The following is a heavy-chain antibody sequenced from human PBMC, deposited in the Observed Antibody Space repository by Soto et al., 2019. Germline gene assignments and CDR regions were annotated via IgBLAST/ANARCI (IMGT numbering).Heavy chain of an antibody. V-gene: IGHV4-30-2*01. D-gene: IGHD5-12*01. J-gene: IGHJ4*02. CDR3: AREGYSGYDSPGYFDY. CDR1: GGSISSDSYY. Sequence: PSETLSLTCTVSGGSISSDSYYWSWIRQPPGKGLEWIGYIYHSGSTYYNPSLKSRVTISVDRSKNQFSLKLSSVTAADTAVYYCAREGYSGYDSPGYFDYWGQGTLVTVSS. CDR2: IYHSGST.